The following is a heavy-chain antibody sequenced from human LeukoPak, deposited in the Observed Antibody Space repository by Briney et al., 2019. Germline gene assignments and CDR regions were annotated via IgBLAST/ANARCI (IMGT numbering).Heavy chain of an antibody. CDR1: GYTFTSYD. Sequence: GASVKVSCKASGYTFTSYDINWVRQATGQGLEWMGWMNPNSGNTGYAQKFQGRVTMTRNTSISTAYMELSSPRSEDTAVYYCARIGDILTGYYYFDYWGQGTLVTVSS. D-gene: IGHD3-9*01. CDR2: MNPNSGNT. CDR3: ARIGDILTGYYYFDY. J-gene: IGHJ4*02. V-gene: IGHV1-8*01.